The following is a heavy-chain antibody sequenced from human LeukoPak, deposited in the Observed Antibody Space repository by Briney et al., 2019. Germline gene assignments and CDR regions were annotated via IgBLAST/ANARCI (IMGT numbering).Heavy chain of an antibody. Sequence: SETLSLTCAVYGGSLNNYYWSWIRQPPGKGLEWIGEINHVGSTSYKPSLKSRVTLSVDTSKNQFSLKLSSLTAADTAVYYCARHGRAAPWLQYWGQGTLVTVPS. V-gene: IGHV4-34*01. CDR1: GGSLNNYY. CDR3: ARHGRAAPWLQY. CDR2: INHVGST. D-gene: IGHD1-1*01. J-gene: IGHJ4*02.